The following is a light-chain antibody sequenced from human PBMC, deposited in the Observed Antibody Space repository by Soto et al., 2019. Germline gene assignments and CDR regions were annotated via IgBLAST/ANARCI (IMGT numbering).Light chain of an antibody. J-gene: IGKJ1*01. V-gene: IGKV1-39*01. CDR2: RSS. Sequence: DIQMTQSPSSLSASVGDRVTITCRASQTIMTYLTWFQQKPGKAPKLLIYRSSILQTGVPSRFSGSGSGTDFTLTISSLQPEDFATYSCQQSYNSPQTFGQGTKVEIK. CDR1: QTIMTY. CDR3: QQSYNSPQT.